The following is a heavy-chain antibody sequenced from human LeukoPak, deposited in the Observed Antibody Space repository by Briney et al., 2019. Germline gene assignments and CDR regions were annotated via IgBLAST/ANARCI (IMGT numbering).Heavy chain of an antibody. Sequence: ASVNVSFTASVYTFTIYDINWVRQATGQGREWMGWMNPNSGNTGYAQKFQGRVTITRNTSITTAYMELSSLRSEDTAVYYCARGDLVGADDTNFDYWGQGTLVTVSS. CDR3: ARGDLVGADDTNFDY. CDR1: VYTFTIYD. CDR2: MNPNSGNT. D-gene: IGHD1-26*01. V-gene: IGHV1-8*03. J-gene: IGHJ4*02.